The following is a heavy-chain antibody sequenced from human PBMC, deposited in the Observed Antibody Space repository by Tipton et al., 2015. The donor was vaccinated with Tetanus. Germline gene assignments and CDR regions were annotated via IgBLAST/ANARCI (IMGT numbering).Heavy chain of an antibody. CDR3: ARANYDFSMKGPFDS. Sequence: LRLSCTVSGDSLRTGDRNWSWTRQPPGKGLEWLAYISSSGSTNSDYFLKSRITISRDTSKNQYSLSLSSVTAADTAVYFCARANYDFSMKGPFDSWGQGILVVVSA. V-gene: IGHV4-61*08. CDR1: GDSLRTGDRN. CDR2: ISSSGST. J-gene: IGHJ4*02. D-gene: IGHD3-3*01.